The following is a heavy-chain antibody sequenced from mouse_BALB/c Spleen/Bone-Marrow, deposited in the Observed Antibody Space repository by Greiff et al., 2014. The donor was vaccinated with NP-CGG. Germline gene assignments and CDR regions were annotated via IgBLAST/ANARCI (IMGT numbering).Heavy chain of an antibody. Sequence: VKLQESXPGLVAPSQSLSITCTVSGFSLTSYGVHWVRQPPGKGLEWLGVIWAGGSTNYNSALMSRLSISKDNSKSQVFLKMNSLQTDDTAMYYCARVTGTDWYFDVWGAGTTVTVSS. CDR3: ARVTGTDWYFDV. CDR1: GFSLTSYG. D-gene: IGHD4-1*01. J-gene: IGHJ1*01. CDR2: IWAGGST. V-gene: IGHV2-9*02.